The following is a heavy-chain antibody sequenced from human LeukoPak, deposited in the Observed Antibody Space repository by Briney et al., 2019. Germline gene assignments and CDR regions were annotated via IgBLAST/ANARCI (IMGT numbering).Heavy chain of an antibody. Sequence: SLKVSCKASGGTFSSYAISWVRQAPGQGLEWMGRIIPILGIANYAQKFQGRVTITADKSTSTAYMELSSLRSEDTAVYYCARAPTVYLAWFDPWGQGTLVTVSS. J-gene: IGHJ5*02. CDR2: IIPILGIA. V-gene: IGHV1-69*04. CDR1: GGTFSSYA. CDR3: ARAPTVYLAWFDP. D-gene: IGHD3-9*01.